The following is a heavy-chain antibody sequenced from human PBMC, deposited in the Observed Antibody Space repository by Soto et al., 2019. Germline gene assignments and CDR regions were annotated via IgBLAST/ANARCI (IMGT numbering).Heavy chain of an antibody. Sequence: EVQLLESGGGLVRPVGSLRLSCTASGFSFSSYALSWVRQAPGKGLEWVSTISGSDGKTYYADSVKGRFSISRDTSKTTLYLEMPSLRVEDTAVYYCARWSFLDYCCHGPRVTVS. J-gene: IGHJ4*01. CDR1: GFSFSSYA. CDR2: ISGSDGKT. D-gene: IGHD1-26*01. V-gene: IGHV3-23*01. CDR3: ARWSFLDY.